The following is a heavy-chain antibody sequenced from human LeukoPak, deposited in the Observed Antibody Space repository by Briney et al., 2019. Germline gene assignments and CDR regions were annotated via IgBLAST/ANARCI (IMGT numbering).Heavy chain of an antibody. Sequence: GGSLRLSRAAYGFRVSNNHMSWVRQAPGKGLEGVSVIYRGGRAYYADSVKGRITISRDNSKNTLYLQMNSLRVEDTAVYYCARDGGAPAGNWGQGTLVTVSS. CDR1: GFRVSNNH. V-gene: IGHV3-53*01. CDR2: IYRGGRA. J-gene: IGHJ4*02. D-gene: IGHD6-13*01. CDR3: ARDGGAPAGN.